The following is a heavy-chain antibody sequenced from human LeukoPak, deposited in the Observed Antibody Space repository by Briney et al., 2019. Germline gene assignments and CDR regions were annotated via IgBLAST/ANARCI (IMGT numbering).Heavy chain of an antibody. CDR1: GLPFSDRD. D-gene: IGHD5-18*01. V-gene: IGHV3-72*01. CDR3: ALWSYYYYGLDV. Sequence: PGGSLRLSCAASGLPFSDRDMDWVRQAPGKGLEWVGRSRNKAKSHTTEYAASVKGRFTISRDNSNNSVWLQMNRLKTEDTAVYYCALWSYYYYGLDVWGQGTTVTVSS. CDR2: SRNKAKSHTT. J-gene: IGHJ6*02.